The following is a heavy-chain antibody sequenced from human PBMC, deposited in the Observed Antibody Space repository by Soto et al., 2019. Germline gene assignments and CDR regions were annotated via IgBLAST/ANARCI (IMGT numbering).Heavy chain of an antibody. Sequence: SETLSLTCAVSSGSISSSNWWSWVRQPPGKGLEWIGEIYHSGSTNYNPSLKSRLTISVDKSKNQFSLKLTSVTAADTAVYYCARRGYCSGGRCYSEDYYYYMDVWGQGTTVTVSS. CDR1: SGSISSSNW. V-gene: IGHV4-4*02. J-gene: IGHJ6*03. CDR2: IYHSGST. D-gene: IGHD2-15*01. CDR3: ARRGYCSGGRCYSEDYYYYMDV.